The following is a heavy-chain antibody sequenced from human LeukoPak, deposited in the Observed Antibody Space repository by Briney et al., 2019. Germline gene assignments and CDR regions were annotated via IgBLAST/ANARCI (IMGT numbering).Heavy chain of an antibody. Sequence: GGSLRLSCAASGFTFSRYGMHWVRQAPGKGLEWVAFIRYDGSNKYYADSVKGRFTISRDNAKNTLYLQMNSLRVEDTAFYYCVKGMRYYDTSGYYHWGQGTLVTVSS. CDR3: VKGMRYYDTSGYYH. J-gene: IGHJ5*02. V-gene: IGHV3-30*02. CDR1: GFTFSRYG. D-gene: IGHD3-22*01. CDR2: IRYDGSNK.